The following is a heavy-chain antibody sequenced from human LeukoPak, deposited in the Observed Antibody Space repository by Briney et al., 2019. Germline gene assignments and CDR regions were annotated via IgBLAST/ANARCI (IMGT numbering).Heavy chain of an antibody. CDR3: ASLNPRSGFDYFDY. D-gene: IGHD3-22*01. Sequence: SSETLSLTCTVSGGSISSYYWGWIRQPPGKGLDWIGSIYYSGTTYYNPSLKSRVTISVDTSKDQFSLKLSSVTAADSAVYYCASLNPRSGFDYFDYWGQGTLVTVSS. CDR2: IYYSGTT. J-gene: IGHJ4*02. V-gene: IGHV4-59*05. CDR1: GGSISSYY.